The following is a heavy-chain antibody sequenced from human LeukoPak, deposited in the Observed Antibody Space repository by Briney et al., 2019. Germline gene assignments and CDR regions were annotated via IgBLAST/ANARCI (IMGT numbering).Heavy chain of an antibody. Sequence: ASVNVSCKASGYTFTGYYMHWVRQAPGQGLEWMGWINPNSGGTNYAQKFQGRVTMTRDTSISTAYMELSRLRSDDTAVYYCARGHVLRYFDWLLDYWGQGTLVTVSS. CDR1: GYTFTGYY. CDR2: INPNSGGT. D-gene: IGHD3-9*01. CDR3: ARGHVLRYFDWLLDY. J-gene: IGHJ4*02. V-gene: IGHV1-2*02.